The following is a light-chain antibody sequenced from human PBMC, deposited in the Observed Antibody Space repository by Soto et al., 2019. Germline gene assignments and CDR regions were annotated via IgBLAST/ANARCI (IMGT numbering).Light chain of an antibody. CDR2: GAS. CDR1: QSVSSSS. J-gene: IGKJ2*01. CDR3: QQYGSSYT. V-gene: IGKV3-20*01. Sequence: EIVLTQSPGTLSLSPGERATLSCRASQSVSSSSLAWYQQKPGQAPRLLIYGASSRATGIPDRFSGSGSGTDFSLTIRRLEPEDFAVYYCQQYGSSYTFGQGTKLEIK.